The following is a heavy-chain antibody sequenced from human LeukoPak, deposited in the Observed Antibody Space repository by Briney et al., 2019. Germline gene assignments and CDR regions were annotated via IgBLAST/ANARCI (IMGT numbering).Heavy chain of an antibody. CDR2: IKEDGSER. CDR1: AFIFSGHW. CDR3: ARDYDSSGLFDY. J-gene: IGHJ4*02. Sequence: PGGSLRLSCEGSAFIFSGHWMNWVRQTPGKGLEWVASIKEDGSERQYVDSVKGRFSISRDNTKGSLFLQLNSLRAEDTAVYYCARDYDSSGLFDYWGQGTLVTVSS. D-gene: IGHD3-22*01. V-gene: IGHV3-7*03.